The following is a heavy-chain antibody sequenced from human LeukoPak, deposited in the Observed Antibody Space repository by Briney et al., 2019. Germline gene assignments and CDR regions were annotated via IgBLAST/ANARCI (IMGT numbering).Heavy chain of an antibody. V-gene: IGHV3-23*01. CDR2: INERGDIT. Sequence: PGGSLRLSCAASGFTFGDYGMSWVRQAPGKGLELVSAINERGDITKYADSVKGRFTISRDNSKNTLYLQMNSLRAEDTAVYYCAKAPCSTSCYDCDYWGQGTLVTVSS. D-gene: IGHD2-2*01. CDR1: GFTFGDYG. J-gene: IGHJ4*02. CDR3: AKAPCSTSCYDCDY.